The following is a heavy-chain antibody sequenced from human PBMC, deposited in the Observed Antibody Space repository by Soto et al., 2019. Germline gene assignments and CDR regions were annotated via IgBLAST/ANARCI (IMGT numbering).Heavy chain of an antibody. CDR2: ISSSGTYI. D-gene: IGHD3-10*01. Sequence: GGSLRLSCEASGFTFNDYSMDWVRQAPEKGLEWVSSISSSGTYIYYADSVKGRFAISRDNANNVMYLQMDTLRAEDTAVYYCVRAGHVFDVHYYGMDLWGQGTTVTVS. V-gene: IGHV3-21*01. CDR3: VRAGHVFDVHYYGMDL. J-gene: IGHJ6*02. CDR1: GFTFNDYS.